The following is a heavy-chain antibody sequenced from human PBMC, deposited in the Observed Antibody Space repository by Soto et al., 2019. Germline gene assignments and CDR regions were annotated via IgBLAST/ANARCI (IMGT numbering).Heavy chain of an antibody. V-gene: IGHV3-23*01. J-gene: IGHJ4*02. CDR2: ISGSGGTT. Sequence: SLRLSCAASGFTFTSYAMSWVRQAPGKGLEWVSAISGSGGTTYYTDSVKGRFTTSRDNSKNTVYLQMNSLRAEDTAVYYCAKETDSSGYYPVDYWGQGTLVTVSS. D-gene: IGHD3-22*01. CDR3: AKETDSSGYYPVDY. CDR1: GFTFTSYA.